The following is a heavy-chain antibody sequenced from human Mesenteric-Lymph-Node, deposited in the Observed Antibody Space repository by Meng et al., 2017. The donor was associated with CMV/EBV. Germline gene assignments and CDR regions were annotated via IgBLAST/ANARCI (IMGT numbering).Heavy chain of an antibody. Sequence: GESLKISCAASGFTFSTYAMSWVRQAPGKGLEWVSGISGSGGSTYYADSVKGRFTISRDNPENTLYLQMNSLRAEDTAVYYCAREWDFWSGPDYWGQGTLVTVSS. J-gene: IGHJ4*02. CDR3: AREWDFWSGPDY. D-gene: IGHD3-3*01. CDR1: GFTFSTYA. CDR2: ISGSGGST. V-gene: IGHV3-23*01.